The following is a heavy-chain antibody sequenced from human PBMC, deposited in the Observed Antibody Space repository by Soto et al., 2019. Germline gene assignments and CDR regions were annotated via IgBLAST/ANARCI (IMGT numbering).Heavy chain of an antibody. D-gene: IGHD2-2*01. Sequence: EVQLVESGGGLIQPGGSLRLSCAVSGFTVSNNYMSWVRQAPGKGLEGVSVIYSGGYTAYGDSVKGRFTISRDNSKNTFYLQMKRPGARSTAWFFWGGQPGGGGYWGQGTLVTVSS. V-gene: IGHV3-53*01. J-gene: IGHJ4*02. CDR2: IYSGGYT. CDR1: GFTVSNNY. CDR3: GGQPGGGGY.